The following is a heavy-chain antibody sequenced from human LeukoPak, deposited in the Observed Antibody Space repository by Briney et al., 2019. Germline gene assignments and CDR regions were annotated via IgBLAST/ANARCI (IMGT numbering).Heavy chain of an antibody. CDR3: ARVPYGSGARRPYYYGMDV. CDR1: GYTFSGYY. J-gene: IGHJ6*02. V-gene: IGHV1-2*02. D-gene: IGHD3-10*01. Sequence: ASVKVSCKASGYTFSGYYMHWVRQAPGQGLEWMGWINRNSGGTKYAQKFQGRVTMTRDTSISTAYMELSRLRSDDTAVYYCARVPYGSGARRPYYYGMDVWGQGTTVTVSS. CDR2: INRNSGGT.